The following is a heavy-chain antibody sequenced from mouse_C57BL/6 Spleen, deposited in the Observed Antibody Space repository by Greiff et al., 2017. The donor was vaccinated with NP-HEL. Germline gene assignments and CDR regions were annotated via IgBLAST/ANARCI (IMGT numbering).Heavy chain of an antibody. Sequence: QVQLKQSGAELVRPGTSVKMSCKASGYTFTNYWIGWAKQRPGHGLEWIGDIYPGGGYTNYNEKFKGKATLTADKSSSTAYMQFSSLTSEDSAIYYCARRYYGSYAMDYWGQGTSVTVSS. J-gene: IGHJ4*01. CDR1: GYTFTNYW. CDR2: IYPGGGYT. CDR3: ARRYYGSYAMDY. D-gene: IGHD1-1*01. V-gene: IGHV1-63*01.